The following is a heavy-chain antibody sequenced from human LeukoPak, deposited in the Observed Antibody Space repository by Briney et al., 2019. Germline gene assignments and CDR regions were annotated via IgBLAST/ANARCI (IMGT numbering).Heavy chain of an antibody. CDR2: VMSGRGST. Sequence: PGGSLRLSCAASGFSVGDYSISWIRQSPGKGPEWISYVMSGRGSTNYADSVKGRFTISRDNAKNSVALQLDGLRADDTAVYFCTRERRGSYYAFESWGQGTLVTVSS. CDR3: TRERRGSYYAFES. J-gene: IGHJ4*02. CDR1: GFSVGDYS. V-gene: IGHV3-11*05. D-gene: IGHD3-16*01.